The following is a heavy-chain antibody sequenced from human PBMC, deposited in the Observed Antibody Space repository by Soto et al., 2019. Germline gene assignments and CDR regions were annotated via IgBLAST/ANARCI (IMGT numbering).Heavy chain of an antibody. CDR1: GFTFSSYW. Sequence: EVQLVESGGGLVQPGGSLRLSCAASGFTFSSYWMSWVRQAPGKGLEWVANIKQDGSEKYYVDSVKGRFTISRDNAKNSLYLQMNSLRAEDTAVYYCARAVGYCSGGSCYSSAFDIWGQGTMVTVSS. CDR2: IKQDGSEK. CDR3: ARAVGYCSGGSCYSSAFDI. D-gene: IGHD2-15*01. J-gene: IGHJ3*02. V-gene: IGHV3-7*01.